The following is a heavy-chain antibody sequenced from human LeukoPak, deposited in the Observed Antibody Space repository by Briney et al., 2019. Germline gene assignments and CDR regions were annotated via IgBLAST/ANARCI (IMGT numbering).Heavy chain of an antibody. Sequence: GGSLSLSCAVSGFTINTYTLTWVRQAPGKRPEWLSAITGGDGATYYADSVRGRFTISRDNSRNTLYLQMSGLRAEDTAVYYCARDRSTDAISEYWGQGTLVAVSS. CDR3: ARDRSTDAISEY. CDR2: ITGGDGAT. D-gene: IGHD1-1*01. V-gene: IGHV3-23*01. CDR1: GFTINTYT. J-gene: IGHJ4*02.